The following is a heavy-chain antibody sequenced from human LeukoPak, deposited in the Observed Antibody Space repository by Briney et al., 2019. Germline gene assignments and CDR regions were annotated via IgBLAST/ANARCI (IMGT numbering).Heavy chain of an antibody. V-gene: IGHV1-18*01. CDR2: ISAYNGNT. D-gene: IGHD3-22*01. J-gene: IGHJ4*02. CDR1: GYTFTSYG. Sequence: ASVKVSCKASGYTFTSYGISWVRQAPGQGLEWMGWISAYNGNTNHAQKLQGRVTMTTDTSTSPAYMELRSLRSDDTAVYYCAREETYSCDSSGYQAPDYWGQGTLVTVSS. CDR3: AREETYSCDSSGYQAPDY.